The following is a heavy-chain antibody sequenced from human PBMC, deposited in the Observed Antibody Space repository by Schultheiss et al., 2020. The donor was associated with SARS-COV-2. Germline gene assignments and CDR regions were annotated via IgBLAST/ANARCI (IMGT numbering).Heavy chain of an antibody. CDR1: GGSFSGYY. V-gene: IGHV4-59*01. J-gene: IGHJ4*02. CDR3: ARDGWPRYYFDY. CDR2: IYYSGST. Sequence: SQTLSLTCAVYGGSFSGYYWNWIRQPPGKGLEWIGYIYYSGSTNYNPSLKSRVTISVDTSKNQFSLKLSSVTAADTAVYYCARDGWPRYYFDYWGQGTLVTVSS. D-gene: IGHD2-15*01.